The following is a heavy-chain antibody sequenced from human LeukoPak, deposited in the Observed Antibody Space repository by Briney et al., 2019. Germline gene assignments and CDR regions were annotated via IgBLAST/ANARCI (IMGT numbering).Heavy chain of an antibody. CDR3: AKGRGYCTGGSCYSDY. D-gene: IGHD2-15*01. CDR1: GFTFSNYA. J-gene: IGHJ4*02. CDR2: ISGSDGST. Sequence: DPGGSLRLSCTASGFTFSNYAMSWVRQAPGKGLEWVSTISGSDGSTYYADSVKGRFTISRDNSKNTLYLQMNSLRVEDTAIYYCAKGRGYCTGGSCYSDYWGQGTLVTVS. V-gene: IGHV3-23*01.